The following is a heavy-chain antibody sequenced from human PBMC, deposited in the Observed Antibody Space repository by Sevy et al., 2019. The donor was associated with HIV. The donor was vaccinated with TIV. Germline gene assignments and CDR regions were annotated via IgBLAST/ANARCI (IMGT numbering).Heavy chain of an antibody. Sequence: SETLSLTCAVYGGSFSDYSWNWIRQPPGKGLEWIGEINHSGNTNYNPSLKSRVTISIDASKNEVSLKVTSVTAADTAVYYCAGWRGTRVTMTVVVVAGYFYYWGQGTPVTVSS. CDR1: GGSFSDYS. J-gene: IGHJ4*02. V-gene: IGHV4-34*01. D-gene: IGHD3-22*01. CDR2: INHSGNT. CDR3: AGWRGTRVTMTVVVVAGYFYY.